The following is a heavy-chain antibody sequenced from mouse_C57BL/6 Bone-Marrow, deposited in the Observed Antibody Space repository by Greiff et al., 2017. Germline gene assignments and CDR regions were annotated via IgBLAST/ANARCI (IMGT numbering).Heavy chain of an antibody. V-gene: IGHV1-85*01. J-gene: IGHJ1*03. Sequence: VQLQQSGPELVKPGASVKLSCKASGYTFTSYDINWGKQRPGQGLEWIGWIYPRDGSTKYNEKFKGKATLTVDTSSSTAYMELHSLTSEDSAVYFCARLECDGSSGDWYFDVWGTGTTVTVSS. CDR1: GYTFTSYD. D-gene: IGHD1-1*01. CDR2: IYPRDGST. CDR3: ARLECDGSSGDWYFDV.